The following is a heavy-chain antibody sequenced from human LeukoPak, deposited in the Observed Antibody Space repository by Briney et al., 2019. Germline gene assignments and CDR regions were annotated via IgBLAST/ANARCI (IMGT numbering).Heavy chain of an antibody. CDR2: IYYSGST. CDR1: GGSISSYY. V-gene: IGHV4-59*01. CDR3: ARGRHYYYGMDV. J-gene: IGHJ6*02. Sequence: SETLSLTCTVSGGSISSYYWSWIRQPPGRGLEGIGYIYYSGSTNYNPSLKSRVTISVDTSKNQFSLKLSSVTAADTAVYYCARGRHYYYGMDVWGQGTTVTVSS.